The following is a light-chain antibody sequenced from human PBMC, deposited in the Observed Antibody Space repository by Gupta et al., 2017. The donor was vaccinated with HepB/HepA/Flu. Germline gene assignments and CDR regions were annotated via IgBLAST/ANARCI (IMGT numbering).Light chain of an antibody. CDR1: QSVLYSSNNKNY. J-gene: IGKJ5*01. CDR2: WAS. CDR3: QQYYSTPPIT. Sequence: DIVMTQSPDSLAVSLGERATLNCKSSQSVLYSSNNKNYLAWYQQKPGQPPKLLIYWASTRESGVPDRCSGSGSGTDFTLTISSLQAEDVAVYYCQQYYSTPPITFGQGTRLEIK. V-gene: IGKV4-1*01.